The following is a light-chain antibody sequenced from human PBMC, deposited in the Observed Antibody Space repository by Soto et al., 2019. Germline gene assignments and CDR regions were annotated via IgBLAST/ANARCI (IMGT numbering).Light chain of an antibody. V-gene: IGLV2-14*01. CDR2: EVT. Sequence: QSALTQPASVSGSPGQSITISCSGSSSDIGAYDYVSWYQQHPGKAPKLLIYEVTSRPSGVSHRFSGSKSGNTASLSISGLQLEDDADYYCTSHAGNYNFPYVFGPGTKLTVL. CDR1: SSDIGAYDY. CDR3: TSHAGNYNFPYV. J-gene: IGLJ1*01.